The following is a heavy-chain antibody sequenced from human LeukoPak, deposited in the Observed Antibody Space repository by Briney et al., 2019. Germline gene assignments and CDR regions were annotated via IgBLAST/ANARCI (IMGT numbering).Heavy chain of an antibody. V-gene: IGHV4-34*01. J-gene: IGHJ4*02. CDR2: INHSGST. CDR1: GGSISSYY. D-gene: IGHD3-16*02. CDR3: ARGYRAYYFDY. Sequence: DPSETLSLTCTVSGGSISSYYWSWIRQPPGKGLEWIGEINHSGSTNYNPSLKSRVTISVDTSKNQFSLKLSSVTAADTAVYYCARGYRAYYFDYWGQGTLVTVSS.